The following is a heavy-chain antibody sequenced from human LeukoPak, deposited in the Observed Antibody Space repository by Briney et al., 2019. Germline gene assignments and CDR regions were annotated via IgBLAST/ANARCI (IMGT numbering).Heavy chain of an antibody. Sequence: PSETLSLTCTVSGGSISSYYWSWIRQPPGKGLEWIGYIYYSGSTDYNPSLKSRVTISVDTSKNQFSLKLSSVTAADTAVYYCARDLIDIWGQGTMVTVSS. CDR1: GGSISSYY. V-gene: IGHV4-59*12. CDR2: IYYSGST. J-gene: IGHJ3*02. CDR3: ARDLIDI.